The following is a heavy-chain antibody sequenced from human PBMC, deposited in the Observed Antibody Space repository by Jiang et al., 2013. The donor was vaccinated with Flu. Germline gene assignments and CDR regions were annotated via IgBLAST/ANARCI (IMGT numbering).Heavy chain of an antibody. Sequence: AMSWVRQAPGQGLEWMGWINTNTGSPTYAQGFTGRFVFSLDTSVSTAYLQINSLKAEDTAVYYCARGYSSNWYYFDYWGQGTLVTVSS. V-gene: IGHV7-4-1*02. D-gene: IGHD6-13*01. J-gene: IGHJ4*02. CDR2: INTNTGSP. CDR3: ARGYSSNWYYFDY. CDR1: A.